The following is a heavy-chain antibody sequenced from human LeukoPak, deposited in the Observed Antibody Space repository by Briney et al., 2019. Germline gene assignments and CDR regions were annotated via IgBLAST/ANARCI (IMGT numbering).Heavy chain of an antibody. J-gene: IGHJ4*02. D-gene: IGHD3-10*01. CDR2: IYYSGST. Sequence: SETLSLTCTVSGGSISSYYWSWIRQPPGKGLEWIGYIYYSGSTNYNPSLKSRVTISVDTSKNQFSLKLSSVTAADTAVYYCARLPQNYYGSGSYDYWGQGTLVTVSS. CDR3: ARLPQNYYGSGSYDY. V-gene: IGHV4-59*01. CDR1: GGSISSYY.